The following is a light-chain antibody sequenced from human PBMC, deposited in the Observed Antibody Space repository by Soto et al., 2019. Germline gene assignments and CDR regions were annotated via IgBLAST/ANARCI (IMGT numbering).Light chain of an antibody. J-gene: IGKJ2*01. Sequence: DIQMTQSPSSVSASVGDRVSITCRASQGINSWLAWYQHRPGKAPKLLIYLASNLQSGVPSRFSGSGSGTDFTLAISSLQPEDFATYYCQQSNSFPYTFGQGTKLEIK. V-gene: IGKV1-12*01. CDR3: QQSNSFPYT. CDR1: QGINSW. CDR2: LAS.